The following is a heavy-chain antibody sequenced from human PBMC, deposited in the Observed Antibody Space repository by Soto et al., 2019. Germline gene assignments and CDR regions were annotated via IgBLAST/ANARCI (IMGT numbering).Heavy chain of an antibody. CDR3: AKDHRIWGRLVEYMDV. CDR2: ISGSGVST. V-gene: IGHV3-23*01. J-gene: IGHJ6*02. Sequence: EVQLLESGGGLVQPGGSLRLSCAASGFTFSSCALGWVRQAPGRGLECVSAISGSGVSTFYADSVKGRFTISRDTSKNTLYLQMNTLTAEDTAVYYCAKDHRIWGRLVEYMDVWGQGTTVTVSS. CDR1: GFTFSSCA. D-gene: IGHD3-10*01.